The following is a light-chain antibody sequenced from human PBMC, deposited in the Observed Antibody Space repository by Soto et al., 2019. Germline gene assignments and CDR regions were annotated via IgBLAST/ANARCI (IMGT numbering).Light chain of an antibody. J-gene: IGLJ1*01. CDR3: SSYTSSSSYV. Sequence: QSVLTQPASVSGSPGQSITISCTGTSSDFGSYNLVSWYQQHPGKAPKLMIYDVTNRPSGISNRFSGSKSGNTASLTISGLQAEDEADYYCSSYTSSSSYVFGTGTKVTVL. CDR1: SSDFGSYNL. V-gene: IGLV2-14*02. CDR2: DVT.